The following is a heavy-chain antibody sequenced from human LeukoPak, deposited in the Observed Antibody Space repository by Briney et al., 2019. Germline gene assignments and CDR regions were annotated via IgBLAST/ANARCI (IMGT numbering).Heavy chain of an antibody. D-gene: IGHD5-18*01. CDR1: GASISSYY. J-gene: IGHJ4*02. Sequence: SETLSLTCTVSGASISSYYWSWIRQPPGKGLEWIGYIYYSGSTNYNPSLKSRVTISVDTSKNQLSLKLSSVTAADTAVYYCARVTDTAMALLDYWGQGTLVTVSS. CDR3: ARVTDTAMALLDY. CDR2: IYYSGST. V-gene: IGHV4-59*01.